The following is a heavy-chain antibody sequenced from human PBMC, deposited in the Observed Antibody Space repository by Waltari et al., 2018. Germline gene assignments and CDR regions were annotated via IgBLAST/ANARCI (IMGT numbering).Heavy chain of an antibody. V-gene: IGHV1-18*01. J-gene: IGHJ4*02. D-gene: IGHD2-15*01. CDR3: ARGARMYFDN. CDR2: ISGYNGNT. Sequence: QVQLVQSGAEVKKPGASVKVSCKTSGYMFTTYGLTWVRQAPGQGLEWMGWISGYNGNTKYAQQFQGRVTMTIDTSTSTDYMELRSLRADDTAVYYCARGARMYFDNWGQGTLVTVSS. CDR1: GYMFTTYG.